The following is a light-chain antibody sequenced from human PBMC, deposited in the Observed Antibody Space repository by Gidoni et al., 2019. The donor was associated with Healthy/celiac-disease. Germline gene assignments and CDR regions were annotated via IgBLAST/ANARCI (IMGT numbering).Light chain of an antibody. CDR2: NAS. V-gene: IGKV1-27*01. J-gene: IGKJ4*01. CDR3: QWPNNGPALT. Sequence: DIQLTQSPSSLSSSVGDRATITCRVSQGISSYLTWYRQKPGKVPKLLIYNASNRHTGVPSRFSGSGSGTDFTLTISSLQPEDVATYYGQWPNNGPALTFGGGTKVEIK. CDR1: QGISSY.